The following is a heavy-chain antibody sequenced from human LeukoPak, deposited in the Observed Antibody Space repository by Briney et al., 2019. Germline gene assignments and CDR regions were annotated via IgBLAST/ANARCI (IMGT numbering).Heavy chain of an antibody. CDR3: ARSHGLGNYFYFDF. Sequence: GSLRLSCAASGFTFSSYSVNWVRQAPGKGLEWVSYISSSSSTIYYADSVKGRFTISRDNAKNSLYLQMNSLRAEDTAVYYCARSHGLGNYFYFDFWGQGTLVTVSS. V-gene: IGHV3-48*01. CDR1: GFTFSSYS. D-gene: IGHD1-26*01. CDR2: ISSSSSTI. J-gene: IGHJ4*02.